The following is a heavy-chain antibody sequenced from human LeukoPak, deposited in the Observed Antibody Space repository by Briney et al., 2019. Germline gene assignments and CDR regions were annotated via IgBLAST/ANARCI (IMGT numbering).Heavy chain of an antibody. CDR3: ARGGGSRAAFDL. J-gene: IGHJ3*01. CDR1: GFTFTSHW. Sequence: GGSLRLSCAASGFTFTSHWMNWVRQAPGKGLEWVASINPDGSVQQYADSMKGRFTISRDNARNSLFLQVNSLRAGDTAVYYCARGGGSRAAFDLWGQGTMVTVSS. CDR2: INPDGSVQ. V-gene: IGHV3-7*05.